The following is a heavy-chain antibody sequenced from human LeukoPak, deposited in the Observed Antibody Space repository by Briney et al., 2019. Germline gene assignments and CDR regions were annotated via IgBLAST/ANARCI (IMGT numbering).Heavy chain of an antibody. CDR3: ARNRLRNWFDP. J-gene: IGHJ5*02. D-gene: IGHD4-17*01. CDR1: GGSFSGYY. V-gene: IGHV4-34*01. CDR2: INHSGST. Sequence: PSETLSLTCAVYGGSFSGYYWSWIRRPPGKGLEWIGEINHSGSTNYNPSLKSRVTITVDTSKNQFSLKLSSVTAADTAVYYCARNRLRNWFDPRGQGTLVTVSS.